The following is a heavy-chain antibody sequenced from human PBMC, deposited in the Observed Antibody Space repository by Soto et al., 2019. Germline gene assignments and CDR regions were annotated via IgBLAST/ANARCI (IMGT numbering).Heavy chain of an antibody. V-gene: IGHV3-48*03. J-gene: IGHJ4*01. CDR1: GFTFSNYE. CDR3: VRDRTATVPTSIDY. CDR2: ISYTGSPT. D-gene: IGHD4-4*01. Sequence: EVQLVESGGDLVQPGGSLRLSCAASGFTFSNYEMNWVRQAPGKGLEWVAYISYTGSPTNYADSVKGRFTISRDNARDSLHLQMNSLRVEDSAVYYCVRDRTATVPTSIDYWGHGTLVTVSS.